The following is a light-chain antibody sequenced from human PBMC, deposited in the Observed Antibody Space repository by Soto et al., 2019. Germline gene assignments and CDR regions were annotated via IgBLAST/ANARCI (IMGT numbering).Light chain of an antibody. CDR3: QQYDGYSPQT. CDR1: QSVRNW. CDR2: DSS. V-gene: IGKV1-5*01. J-gene: IGKJ1*01. Sequence: DIQMTQSPSTLFASVVDRVTITCRDSQSVRNWLAWYQQKPGRAPHLLIYDSSTLEPGVPSRFRGSGSGTEFTLTINGLQPDDFGTYYCQQYDGYSPQTFGQGTKVEIK.